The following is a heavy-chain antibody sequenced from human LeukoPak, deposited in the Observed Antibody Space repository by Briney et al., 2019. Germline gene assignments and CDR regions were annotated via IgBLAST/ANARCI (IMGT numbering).Heavy chain of an antibody. CDR2: MNPNSGAT. CDR3: ARETSYGNYFDY. CDR1: GYTFTSYD. V-gene: IGHV1-8*01. Sequence: GASVKVSCKASGYTFTSYDFNWLRQATGQGPEWMGWMNPNSGATGYAQKFQGRATMTRSASINTAYMELSNLRSEDTAVYYCARETSYGNYFDYWGQGTLVTVSS. J-gene: IGHJ4*02. D-gene: IGHD1-26*01.